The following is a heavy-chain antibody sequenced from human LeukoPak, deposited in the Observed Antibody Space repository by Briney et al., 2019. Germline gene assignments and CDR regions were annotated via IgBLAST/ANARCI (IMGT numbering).Heavy chain of an antibody. Sequence: GRSLRLSCTPSGFTFADYAMSWVRQAPGKGLEWVGFLRRKAYGGTAEYAASVKGRFTISRDDSKSIAYLQMNSLKTEDTAVYYCTSNTYYFDHWGQGTLVTVSS. CDR1: GFTFADYA. CDR3: TSNTYYFDH. J-gene: IGHJ4*02. CDR2: LRRKAYGGTA. V-gene: IGHV3-49*04. D-gene: IGHD2-21*01.